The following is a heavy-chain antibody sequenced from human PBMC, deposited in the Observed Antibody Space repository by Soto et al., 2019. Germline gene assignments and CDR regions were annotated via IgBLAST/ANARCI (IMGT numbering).Heavy chain of an antibody. CDR1: GYSFTSYW. J-gene: IGHJ6*02. CDR2: IDPSDSYT. V-gene: IGHV5-10-1*01. CDR3: ARSVWGYCSSFCLQPHSSYGTDF. Sequence: GESLKISCKGSGYSFTSYWISWVRQMPGKGLEWMGRIDPSDSYTNYSPSFQGHVTISADKSISTAYLQWSSLKASDTAMYYCARSVWGYCSSFCLQPHSSYGTDFPCQAISVSVSS. D-gene: IGHD2-2*01.